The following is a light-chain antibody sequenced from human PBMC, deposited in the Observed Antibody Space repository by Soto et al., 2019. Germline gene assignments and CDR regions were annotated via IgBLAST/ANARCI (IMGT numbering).Light chain of an antibody. CDR3: GGWDDSLSGPV. J-gene: IGLJ2*01. CDR1: SSNIGSNY. V-gene: IGLV1-47*01. CDR2: RNN. Sequence: QSVLTQPPSASGTPGQRVNISCSGSSSNIGSNYVYWYRQFPGTAPKLLIQRNNQRPSGVPARFSGSKSGTSASLAISGLRSEDEADYYCGGWDDSLSGPVFGGGTMLTVL.